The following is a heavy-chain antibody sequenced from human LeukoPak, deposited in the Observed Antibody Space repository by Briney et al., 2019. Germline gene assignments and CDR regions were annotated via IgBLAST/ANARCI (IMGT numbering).Heavy chain of an antibody. CDR3: ARLSRIVSRTFDI. Sequence: SETLSLTCTVSGDSISNYFWSWIRQPAGKGLEWIGRIHDNGDSNRNPSLKSRVTMSLDTSMNQVSLKLASVTAADTAVYYCARLSRIVSRTFDIWGQGTMVTVSS. J-gene: IGHJ3*02. CDR1: GDSISNYF. D-gene: IGHD2/OR15-2a*01. V-gene: IGHV4-4*07. CDR2: IHDNGDS.